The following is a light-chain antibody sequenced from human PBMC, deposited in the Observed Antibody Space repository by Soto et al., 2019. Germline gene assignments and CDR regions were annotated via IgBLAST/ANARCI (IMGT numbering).Light chain of an antibody. Sequence: DIQMTQSPSSLSASVGDRVTITCQASQDISNYLNWYQQKPGKAPKLLIYDASNLETGVPSRFSGSGSGTDFTFTISRLQPEDIATYYCQQYDNLPPRVTFGPGTTGDI. V-gene: IGKV1-33*01. CDR3: QQYDNLPPRVT. J-gene: IGKJ3*01. CDR2: DAS. CDR1: QDISNY.